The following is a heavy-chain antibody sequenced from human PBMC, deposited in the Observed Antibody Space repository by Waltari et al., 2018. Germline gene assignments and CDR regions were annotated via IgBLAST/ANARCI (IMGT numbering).Heavy chain of an antibody. D-gene: IGHD1-1*01. CDR2: ISWNSQRI. V-gene: IGHV3-9*01. CDR1: GFTFDNYA. J-gene: IGHJ6*02. Sequence: EAQLVESGGGLIQPGRSLRLSCAASGFTFDNYAMHWVREVPGKGLDGCASISWNSQRIGDAGSVKGRFTISRDNAKKSLYLQMNSVRVEDTALYYCTNLDDFLDVWGQGTTVTVSS. CDR3: TNLDDFLDV.